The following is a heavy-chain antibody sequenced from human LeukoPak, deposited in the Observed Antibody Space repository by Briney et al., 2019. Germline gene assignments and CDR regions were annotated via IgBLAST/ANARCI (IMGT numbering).Heavy chain of an antibody. CDR1: GGSISGYY. CDR2: IYSSGGT. Sequence: SETLSLTCSVSGGSISGYYWSWIRQPPGKGLEWIGYIYSSGGTNYNPSLKSRVTISLDTSKNQFSLRLSSVTAADTAVYYCARGGIVVVPPRSMDVWGQGP. V-gene: IGHV4-59*01. CDR3: ARGGIVVVPPRSMDV. D-gene: IGHD2-2*01. J-gene: IGHJ6*02.